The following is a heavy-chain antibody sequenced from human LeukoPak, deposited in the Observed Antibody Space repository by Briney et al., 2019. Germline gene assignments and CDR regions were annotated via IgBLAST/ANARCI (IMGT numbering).Heavy chain of an antibody. D-gene: IGHD3-3*01. CDR1: GYTFTSYY. CDR2: INPSDGST. CDR3: GVVPNY. Sequence: ASVKVPCKASGYTFTSYYMQWVRQAPGQGLEWVGIINPSDGSTSSAQEFQGRVTMTRDTSTSTVYMELSSLRSEDTAVYYCGVVPNYWGQGTLVTVSS. J-gene: IGHJ4*02. V-gene: IGHV1-46*01.